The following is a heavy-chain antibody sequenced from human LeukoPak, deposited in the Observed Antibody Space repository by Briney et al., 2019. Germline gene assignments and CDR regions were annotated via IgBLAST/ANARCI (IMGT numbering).Heavy chain of an antibody. D-gene: IGHD6-19*01. Sequence: PGGSLRLSCTASGFTFGDYLMSWFRQAPGKGLEWIGFISGGTTEYAASVKGRFTISRDDSTSIAYVQMNSLTTEDTAVYYCSRGSGWLSVYWGQGTLVTVSS. CDR2: ISGGTT. CDR1: GFTFGDYL. J-gene: IGHJ4*02. CDR3: SRGSGWLSVY. V-gene: IGHV3-49*03.